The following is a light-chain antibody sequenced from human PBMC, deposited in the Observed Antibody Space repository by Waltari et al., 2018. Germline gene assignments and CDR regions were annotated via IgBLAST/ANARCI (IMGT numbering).Light chain of an antibody. J-gene: IGLJ2*01. CDR2: YRSDSDQ. CDR1: SGLTFPTYR. V-gene: IGLV5-45*03. CDR3: MVWHNNAVV. Sequence: QAALTQPSSLSASPGASPSLTCPLPSGLTFPTYRSYLYPQTQGSPPHYLLRYRSDSDQHQDSRVPRRFSGSKDASANAGILLISGLQSEDEADYYCMVWHNNAVVFGGGTKLTVL.